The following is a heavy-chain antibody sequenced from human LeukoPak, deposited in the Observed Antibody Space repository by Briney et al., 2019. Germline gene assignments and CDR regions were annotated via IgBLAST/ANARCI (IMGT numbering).Heavy chain of an antibody. Sequence: GGSLRLSCAASGFTFSRYWMSWVRQAPGKGLEWVANIKQDGSEKYSVDSVKARFTISRDNAKNSLYLQMNSLRAEDTAVYYCAREGVATAGTAYDYWGQGTLVTVSS. CDR1: GFTFSRYW. V-gene: IGHV3-7*01. D-gene: IGHD6-13*01. CDR2: IKQDGSEK. J-gene: IGHJ4*02. CDR3: AREGVATAGTAYDY.